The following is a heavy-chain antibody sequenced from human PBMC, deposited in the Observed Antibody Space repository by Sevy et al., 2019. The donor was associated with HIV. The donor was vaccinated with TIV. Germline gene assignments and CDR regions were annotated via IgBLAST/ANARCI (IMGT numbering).Heavy chain of an antibody. Sequence: GGSLRLSCVVSGFMFSRYAMNWVRQAPGKGLEWVAGISDGGTVTYYAESVKGRFTMYRDTSKNTVYVEMNSLRVEDTAVYYCAKEAKEYCSGGSCYGSTFDYWGQGTLVTVSS. D-gene: IGHD2-15*01. CDR3: AKEAKEYCSGGSCYGSTFDY. J-gene: IGHJ4*02. V-gene: IGHV3-23*01. CDR2: ISDGGTVT. CDR1: GFMFSRYA.